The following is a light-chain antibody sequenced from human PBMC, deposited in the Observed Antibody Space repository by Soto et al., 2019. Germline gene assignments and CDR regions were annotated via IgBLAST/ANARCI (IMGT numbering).Light chain of an antibody. CDR2: DVS. Sequence: QSALTQPASVSGSPGQSITISCTGTSRDIGAYNFVSWYQHHPGKAPKLMIHDVSDRPSGVSNRFSGSKSGNTASLTISGLQPEDEANYFCSSYTSSSTLLFGGGTKLTVL. J-gene: IGLJ2*01. CDR3: SSYTSSSTLL. V-gene: IGLV2-14*03. CDR1: SRDIGAYNF.